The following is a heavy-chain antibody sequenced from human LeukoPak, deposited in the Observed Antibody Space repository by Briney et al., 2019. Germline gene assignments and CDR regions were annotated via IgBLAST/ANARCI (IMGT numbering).Heavy chain of an antibody. CDR3: AKDGIRYFDWLQYYYFDY. J-gene: IGHJ4*02. CDR1: GGTFSSYA. D-gene: IGHD3-9*01. CDR2: IIPIFGTA. V-gene: IGHV1-69*13. Sequence: ASVKVSCKASGGTFSSYAISWVRQAPGQGLEWMGGIIPIFGTANYAQKFQGRVTITADESTSTAYMELSSLRSEDTAVFFRAKDGIRYFDWLQYYYFDYWGQGTLVTVSS.